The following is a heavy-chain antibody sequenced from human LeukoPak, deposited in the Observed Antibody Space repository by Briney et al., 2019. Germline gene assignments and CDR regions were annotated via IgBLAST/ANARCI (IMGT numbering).Heavy chain of an antibody. D-gene: IGHD3-3*01. Sequence: PGGSLRLSCTASGVTFSTYSMNWVRQTPEKGLVGVSSISGSGGSTYYAESVKGRFSISRDNSKKMMFLQMNSLRADDTAVYYCAKGGQNFDFWRFDYWGQGIQVTVSS. CDR2: ISGSGGST. CDR1: GVTFSTYS. CDR3: AKGGQNFDFWRFDY. J-gene: IGHJ4*02. V-gene: IGHV3-23*01.